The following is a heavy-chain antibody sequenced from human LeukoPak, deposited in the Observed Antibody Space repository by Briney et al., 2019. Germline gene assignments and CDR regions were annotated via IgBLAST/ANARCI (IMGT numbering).Heavy chain of an antibody. J-gene: IGHJ4*02. CDR1: GFTFSSYS. CDR3: VRDYDWALDS. Sequence: GGSLRLSCAASGFTFSSYSMTWVRQAPGKGLEWVSYIGSTRSPIYYADSVKGRFTISRDNAKNSLYLQMNTLRDGDTAVYYCVRDYDWALDSWGQGTLVTVSS. D-gene: IGHD3-9*01. V-gene: IGHV3-48*02. CDR2: IGSTRSPI.